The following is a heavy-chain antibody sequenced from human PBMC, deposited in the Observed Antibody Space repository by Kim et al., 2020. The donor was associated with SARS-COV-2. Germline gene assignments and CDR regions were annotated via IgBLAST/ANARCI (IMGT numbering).Heavy chain of an antibody. Sequence: GGSLRLSCAASGFTFSSYAMHWVRQAPGKGLEWVAVISYDGSNKYYADSVKGRFTISRDNSKNTPYLQMNSLRAEDTAVYYCARPNSGSYRGAFDIWGQGTMVTVSS. CDR2: ISYDGSNK. J-gene: IGHJ3*02. D-gene: IGHD1-26*01. CDR3: ARPNSGSYRGAFDI. CDR1: GFTFSSYA. V-gene: IGHV3-30-3*01.